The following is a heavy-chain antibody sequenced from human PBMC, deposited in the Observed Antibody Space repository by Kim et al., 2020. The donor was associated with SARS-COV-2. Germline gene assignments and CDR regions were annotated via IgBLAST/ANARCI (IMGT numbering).Heavy chain of an antibody. CDR3: TRGGYSYGDY. J-gene: IGHJ4*02. CDR2: TT. Sequence: TTESAASVKGRFTISRDDSKSIAYLQMNSLKTEDTAVYYCTRGGYSYGDYWGQGTLVTVSS. V-gene: IGHV3-49*02. D-gene: IGHD5-18*01.